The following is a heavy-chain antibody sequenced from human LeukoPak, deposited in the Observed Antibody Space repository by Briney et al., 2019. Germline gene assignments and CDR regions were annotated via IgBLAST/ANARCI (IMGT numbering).Heavy chain of an antibody. V-gene: IGHV4-59*08. D-gene: IGHD1-26*01. CDR1: GFTFSNYA. CDR3: ARRWGSGTYYSNYYGMDV. CDR2: IYYSGST. J-gene: IGHJ6*02. Sequence: GSLRLSCAASGFTFSNYAMSWIRQPPGKGLEWIGYIYYSGSTNYNPSLKSRVTISLDASKNQFSLKLSSVTAADTAVYYCARRWGSGTYYSNYYGMDVWGQGTTVTVSS.